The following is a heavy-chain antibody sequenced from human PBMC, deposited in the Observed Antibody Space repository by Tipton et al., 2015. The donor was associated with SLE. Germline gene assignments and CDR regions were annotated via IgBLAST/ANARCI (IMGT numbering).Heavy chain of an antibody. Sequence: VKPSETLSLTCTVSGGSISSHYWSWIRQPPGKGLEWIGYIYYSGSTNYNPSLKSRVTISVDTSKNQFSLKLSSVTAADTAAYYCARGSLAVAAPYFDYWGQGTLVTVSS. D-gene: IGHD6-19*01. V-gene: IGHV4-59*11. J-gene: IGHJ4*02. CDR2: IYYSGST. CDR1: GGSISSHY. CDR3: ARGSLAVAAPYFDY.